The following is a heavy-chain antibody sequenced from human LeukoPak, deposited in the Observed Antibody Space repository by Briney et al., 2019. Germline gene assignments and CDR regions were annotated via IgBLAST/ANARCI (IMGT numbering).Heavy chain of an antibody. CDR1: GFTFSSHW. CDR3: ARDIPCGLSYFDY. V-gene: IGHV3-74*01. Sequence: GGSLRPSCAASGFTFSSHWMHWVRQAPGKGLVWVSRINSEGSSTSYADSVKGRFTISRDNARNTLYLQMSSLRAEDTAVYYCARDIPCGLSYFDYWGQGTLVTVSS. J-gene: IGHJ4*02. D-gene: IGHD2-2*02. CDR2: INSEGSST.